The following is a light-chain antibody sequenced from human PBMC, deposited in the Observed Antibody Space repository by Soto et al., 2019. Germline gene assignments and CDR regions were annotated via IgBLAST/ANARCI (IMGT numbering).Light chain of an antibody. CDR3: QTSCHSPVT. J-gene: IGKJ4*01. CDR1: RSVNNNY. CDR2: AAS. V-gene: IGKV3-20*01. Sequence: EIVLTQSPGTLSLSPGERATLSCRASRSVNNNYLAWYQQKPGQAPRLLIYAASSRATGIPDRFSGSGSGTDFTLTISRLETEDVAIDCCQTSCHSPVTFGGGTKVEIK.